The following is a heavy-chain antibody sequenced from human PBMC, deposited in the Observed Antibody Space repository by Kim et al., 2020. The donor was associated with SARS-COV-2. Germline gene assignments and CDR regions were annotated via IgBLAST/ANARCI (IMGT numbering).Heavy chain of an antibody. D-gene: IGHD6-19*01. V-gene: IGHV1-69*13. CDR3: ARVGYSAPIAVADLGDYYYYYGMDV. J-gene: IGHJ6*02. CDR2: IIPIFDTA. Sequence: SVKVSCKASGGTFSSYAISWVRQAPGQGLEWMGGIIPIFDTANYAQKFQGRVTITADESTSTAYMELSSLRSEDTAVYYCARVGYSAPIAVADLGDYYYYYGMDVWGQGTTVTVSS. CDR1: GGTFSSYA.